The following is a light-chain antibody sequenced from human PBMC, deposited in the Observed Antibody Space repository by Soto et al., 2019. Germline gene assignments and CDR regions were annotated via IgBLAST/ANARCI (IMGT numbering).Light chain of an antibody. Sequence: IQMTQSPSTLSASVGDRVTITCRASQSISSWLAWYQQKPGKAPKLLIYDASSLESGVPSRFSGSGSGTEFTLTISSLQPDDFATYYCQHSRTFGQGTKVEIK. CDR1: QSISSW. CDR3: QHSRT. CDR2: DAS. J-gene: IGKJ1*01. V-gene: IGKV1-5*01.